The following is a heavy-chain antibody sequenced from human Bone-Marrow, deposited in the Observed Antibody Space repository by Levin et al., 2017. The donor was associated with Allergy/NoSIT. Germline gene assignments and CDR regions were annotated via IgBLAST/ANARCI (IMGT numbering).Heavy chain of an antibody. CDR2: IDWDDDK. D-gene: IGHD1-26*01. CDR3: ARSRGVGGTAMAGPEWLDFDY. V-gene: IGHV2-70*01. Sequence: VSGPTLVKPTQTLTLTCTFSGFSLSTSGMCVSWIRQPPGKAPEWLGLIDWDDDKYYSLSLKSRLTISKDTSKNQVVLKMTNMDPVDTATYYCARSRGVGGTAMAGPEWLDFDYWGQGTLVTVSS. CDR1: GFSLSTSGMC. J-gene: IGHJ4*02.